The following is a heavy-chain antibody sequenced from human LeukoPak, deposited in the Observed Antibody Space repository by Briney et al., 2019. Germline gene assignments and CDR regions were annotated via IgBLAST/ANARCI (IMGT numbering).Heavy chain of an antibody. CDR2: ISGSGGST. CDR3: AKALAVQGWYFDL. CDR1: EFTFSTYA. V-gene: IGHV3-23*01. Sequence: GGPLRLSCVASEFTFSTYAMSWGRQAPPKGLEWVSSISGSGGSTDYADSVKGRCTISRDNSKNTLNLQMNSLRAEDTAVYYCAKALAVQGWYFDLWGRGTLVTVSS. D-gene: IGHD6-19*01. J-gene: IGHJ2*01.